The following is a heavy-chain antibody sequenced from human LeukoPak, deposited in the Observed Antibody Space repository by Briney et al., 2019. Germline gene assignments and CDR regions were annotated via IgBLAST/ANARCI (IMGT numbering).Heavy chain of an antibody. D-gene: IGHD3-22*01. V-gene: IGHV3-21*01. Sequence: GGSLRLSCAASGFTFSSYSMSWVRQAPGKGLEWVSSISSSSSYIYYADSVKGRFTISRDNAKNSLYLQMNSLRAEDTAVYYCARDFGTYYYDSSGYSWGQGTLVTVSS. CDR1: GFTFSSYS. CDR3: ARDFGTYYYDSSGYS. J-gene: IGHJ4*02. CDR2: ISSSSSYI.